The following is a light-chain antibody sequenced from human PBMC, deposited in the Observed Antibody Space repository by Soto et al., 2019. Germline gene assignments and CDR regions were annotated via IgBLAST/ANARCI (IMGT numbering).Light chain of an antibody. CDR3: QQRSNWSYT. CDR1: QGISSY. J-gene: IGKJ2*01. CDR2: AAS. Sequence: IQLSQSPSSLSASVGDRVTITCRASQGISSYLAWYQQKPGKAPKLLIYAASTLQSGVPSRFSGSGSGTDFTLTISSLQPEDFAVYYCQQRSNWSYTFGQGTKLEIK. V-gene: IGKV1-9*01.